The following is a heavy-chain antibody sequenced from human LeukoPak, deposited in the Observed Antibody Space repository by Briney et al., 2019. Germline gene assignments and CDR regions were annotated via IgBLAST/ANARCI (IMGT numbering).Heavy chain of an antibody. J-gene: IGHJ4*02. CDR1: GYTFTSYD. D-gene: IGHD3-22*01. CDR3: ARGPSYDSSGYYGGIDY. V-gene: IGHV1-8*01. CDR2: MNPNSGNT. Sequence: ASVKVSCKASGYTFTSYDINWVRQATGQGLEWMGWMNPNSGNTGYAQKFQGRVTMTRNTSISTAYMELSSLRSEDTAVYYCARGPSYDSSGYYGGIDYWGQGTLVTVSS.